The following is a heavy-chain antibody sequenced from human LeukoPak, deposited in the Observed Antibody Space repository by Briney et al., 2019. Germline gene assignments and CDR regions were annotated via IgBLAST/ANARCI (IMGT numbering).Heavy chain of an antibody. J-gene: IGHJ6*03. V-gene: IGHV3-23*01. CDR2: ISDSGGST. CDR1: GFTFTNYG. D-gene: IGHD3-3*01. CDR3: AGHDFWSGYSLYYYYYMDV. Sequence: GGSLRLSCAASGFTFTNYGMSWVRQAPGKGLEWVSAISDSGGSTYYADSVKGRFTISRDNSKNTPYLQMNSLRAEDTAVYYCAGHDFWSGYSLYYYYYMDVWGKGTTVTVSS.